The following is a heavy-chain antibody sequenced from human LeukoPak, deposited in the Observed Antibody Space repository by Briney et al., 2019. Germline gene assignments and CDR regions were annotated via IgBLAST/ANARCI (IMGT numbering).Heavy chain of an antibody. D-gene: IGHD3-22*01. J-gene: IGHJ4*02. CDR3: ATTDRGYYSQFY. CDR2: INTRAGSK. Sequence: GASVKVSCKSSGYTFTNYFLHWLRQAPGQGLEWMGIINTRAGSKNYAQKFQGRATMTRDTSRSTVYMELSSLSSGDTAVYYCATTDRGYYSQFYWARETLATVSS. V-gene: IGHV1-46*01. CDR1: GYTFTNYF.